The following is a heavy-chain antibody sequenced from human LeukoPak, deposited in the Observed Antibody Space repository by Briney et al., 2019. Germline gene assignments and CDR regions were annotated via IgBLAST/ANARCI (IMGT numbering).Heavy chain of an antibody. J-gene: IGHJ4*02. CDR2: ISGSGGST. CDR1: GFTFSSYA. D-gene: IGHD3-10*01. Sequence: GGSLRLSCAASGFTFSSYAMSWVRQAPGKGLEGVSAISGSGGSTYYADSVKGRFTISRDNSKNTLYLQMNSMRAEDTAVYYCAKDLTEYYYGSGSYLLDYWGQGTLVTVSS. V-gene: IGHV3-23*01. CDR3: AKDLTEYYYGSGSYLLDY.